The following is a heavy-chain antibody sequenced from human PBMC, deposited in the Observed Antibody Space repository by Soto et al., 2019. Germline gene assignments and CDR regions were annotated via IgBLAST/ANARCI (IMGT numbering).Heavy chain of an antibody. J-gene: IGHJ5*02. D-gene: IGHD6-13*01. CDR1: GFTFGDYA. CDR3: TREPRSGVSSWTRWFDP. Sequence: PGGSLRLSCTASGFTFGDYAMSWVRQAPGKGLEWVGFIRSKAYGGTTEYAASVKGRFTISRDDSKSIAYLQMNSLKTEDTAVYYCTREPRSGVSSWTRWFDPWGQGTLVTVSS. V-gene: IGHV3-49*04. CDR2: IRSKAYGGTT.